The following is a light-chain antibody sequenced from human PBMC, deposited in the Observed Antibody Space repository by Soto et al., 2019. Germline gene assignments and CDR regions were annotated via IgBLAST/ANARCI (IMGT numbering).Light chain of an antibody. CDR1: QSISSW. Sequence: DIQMTQSPSALSASVGDRVTITCRASQSISSWLAWYQQKPGKAPMLLIYDGSHLERGVPSRFSGSGSGTEFTLTISDLQPDDLATYYCQQYNNFWTFGPGTKVDIK. J-gene: IGKJ1*01. V-gene: IGKV1-5*01. CDR2: DGS. CDR3: QQYNNFWT.